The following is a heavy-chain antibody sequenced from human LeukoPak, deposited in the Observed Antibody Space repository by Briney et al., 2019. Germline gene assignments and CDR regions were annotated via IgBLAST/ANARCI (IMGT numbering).Heavy chain of an antibody. Sequence: ASVKVSCKASGYTFTGYYMHWVRQAPGQGLEWMGWINPNSGGTNYAQKFQGRVTMTRDTSISTAYMELSRLRSDDTAVYCCARAVRRSSWYGEYYFDYWGQGTLVTVSS. CDR3: ARAVRRSSWYGEYYFDY. D-gene: IGHD6-13*01. CDR1: GYTFTGYY. V-gene: IGHV1-2*02. CDR2: INPNSGGT. J-gene: IGHJ4*02.